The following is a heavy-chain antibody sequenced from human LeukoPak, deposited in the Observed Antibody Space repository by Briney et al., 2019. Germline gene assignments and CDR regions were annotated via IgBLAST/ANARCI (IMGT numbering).Heavy chain of an antibody. J-gene: IGHJ4*02. V-gene: IGHV3-53*01. D-gene: IGHD3-22*01. CDR2: ICSGGST. Sequence: PGGSLRLSCAASGFTVSSNYMSWVRQAPGKGLEWVSVICSGGSTYYADSVKGRFTISRDNSKNTLYLQMNSLRAEDTAVYYCASRNYYDSSGLLDYWGQGTLVTVSS. CDR1: GFTVSSNY. CDR3: ASRNYYDSSGLLDY.